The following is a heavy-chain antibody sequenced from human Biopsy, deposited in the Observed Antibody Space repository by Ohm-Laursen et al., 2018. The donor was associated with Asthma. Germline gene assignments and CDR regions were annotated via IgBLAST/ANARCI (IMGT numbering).Heavy chain of an antibody. D-gene: IGHD4-17*01. CDR3: ARVASYGDLYFGIDV. Sequence: TLSLTWAVGGAYIGSRDHHWSWIRQSPGTGLEWIGFVFWSGTTHYNRSLERRLSISIDTTRNEFSMTLRSVTAADTAVYFCARVASYGDLYFGIDVWGPGPLSPSP. CDR2: VFWSGTT. J-gene: IGHJ6*02. V-gene: IGHV4-30-4*01. CDR1: GAYIGSRDHH.